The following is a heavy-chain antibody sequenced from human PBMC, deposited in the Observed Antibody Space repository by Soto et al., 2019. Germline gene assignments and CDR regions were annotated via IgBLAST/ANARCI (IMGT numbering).Heavy chain of an antibody. CDR3: ARESIGRGSYSLYYFDY. V-gene: IGHV1-18*01. J-gene: IGHJ4*02. CDR2: ISAYNGNT. Sequence: QVQLVQSGAVVKKPGASVKVSCKASGYTFTSYGISWVRQAPGQGLEWMGWISAYNGNTNYAQKLQGRVTMTTDTSTSTAYMELRSLRSDDTAVYYCARESIGRGSYSLYYFDYWGQGTLVTVSS. D-gene: IGHD1-26*01. CDR1: GYTFTSYG.